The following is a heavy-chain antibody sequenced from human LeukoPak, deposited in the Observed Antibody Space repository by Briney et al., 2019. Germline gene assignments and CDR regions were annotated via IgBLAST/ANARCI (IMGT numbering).Heavy chain of an antibody. CDR2: ISGSGGST. V-gene: IGHV3-23*01. D-gene: IGHD1-14*01. CDR3: AKLRTPLDY. J-gene: IGHJ4*02. Sequence: GGSLRLSCAASGFTFSSYALSWVRQAPGEGLEWVSAISGSGGSTYYADSVKGRFTIARDNSKNTLYLQMNSLRTEDTAVYYCAKLRTPLDYWGQGTLVTVSS. CDR1: GFTFSSYA.